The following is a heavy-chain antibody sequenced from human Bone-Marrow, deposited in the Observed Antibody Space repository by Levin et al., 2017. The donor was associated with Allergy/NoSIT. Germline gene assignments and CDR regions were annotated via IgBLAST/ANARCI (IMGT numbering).Heavy chain of an antibody. Sequence: ASVKVSCEASGFTFSNYWIHWVRQVPGEGLVWVSRINTDGSDGVYADSVKGRFTISRDNAKNTVYLEMNSLRAEDTAVYYCARDKPHNWFDPWGQGTLVTVSS. CDR1: GFTFSNYW. J-gene: IGHJ5*02. CDR2: INTDGSDG. CDR3: ARDKPHNWFDP. V-gene: IGHV3-74*01.